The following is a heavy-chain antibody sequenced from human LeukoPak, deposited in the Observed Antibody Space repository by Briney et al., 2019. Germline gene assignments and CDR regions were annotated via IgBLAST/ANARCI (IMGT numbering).Heavy chain of an antibody. CDR3: AKDDEEFGELSWFDP. J-gene: IGHJ5*02. Sequence: GASVKVSCKASGYTFTGYYMHWVRQATGQGLDWIGWINPNSGGTNYAQKFQGRVTMTRDASISTAYMELSRLRSDDTAVYYCAKDDEEFGELSWFDPWGQGTLVTVSS. D-gene: IGHD3-10*01. V-gene: IGHV1-2*02. CDR1: GYTFTGYY. CDR2: INPNSGGT.